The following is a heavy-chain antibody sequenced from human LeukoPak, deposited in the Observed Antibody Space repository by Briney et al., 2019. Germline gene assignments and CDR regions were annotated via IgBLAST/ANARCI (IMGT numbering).Heavy chain of an antibody. J-gene: IGHJ4*02. CDR3: ARQRGYGSGGTGSFDS. Sequence: SETLSLTCSVSGGSIGGAGSYWTWIRQQPGKDLDWIGYIYSTGSTSFNPSLRGRVSMSVDTSENQFSLRLSSVTAADRGVYFCARQRGYGSGGTGSFDSWGQGILVTVSS. CDR1: GGSIGGAGSY. D-gene: IGHD6-19*01. V-gene: IGHV4-31*03. CDR2: IYSTGST.